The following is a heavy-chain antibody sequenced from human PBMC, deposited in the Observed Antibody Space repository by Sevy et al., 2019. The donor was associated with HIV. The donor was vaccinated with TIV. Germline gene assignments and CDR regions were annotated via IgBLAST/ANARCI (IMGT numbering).Heavy chain of an antibody. D-gene: IGHD1-26*01. J-gene: IGHJ4*02. CDR3: AGENAWGRGYS. CDR2: IYYNGHI. V-gene: IGHV4-59*08. Sequence: SETLSLTCTVSGGSITSLYWNWIRQPPGKGLEWIANIYYNGHINYNPSLKSRVTLSVETSKNRFSLRLGSVTAADTAMYYCAGENAWGRGYSWGQGTLVTVSS. CDR1: GGSITSLY.